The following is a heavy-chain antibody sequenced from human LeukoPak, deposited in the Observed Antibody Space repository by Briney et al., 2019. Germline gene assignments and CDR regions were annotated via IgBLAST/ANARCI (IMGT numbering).Heavy chain of an antibody. D-gene: IGHD3-10*01. V-gene: IGHV3-23*01. CDR3: AKDAQGVLPDAFDV. CDR2: VGRSGADT. J-gene: IGHJ3*01. CDR1: GFTFSSYA. Sequence: GGSLRLSCAASGFTFSSYAVSWFRQAPGKGLEWVSTVGRSGADTYYADSVRGRFTISKDSSKNTLQMNSLSAEDTAIYYCAKDAQGVLPDAFDVWGQGTMVTVSS.